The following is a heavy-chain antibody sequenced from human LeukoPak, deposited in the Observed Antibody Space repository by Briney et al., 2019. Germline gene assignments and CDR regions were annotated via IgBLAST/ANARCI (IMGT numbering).Heavy chain of an antibody. D-gene: IGHD5-18*01. V-gene: IGHV3-21*01. J-gene: IGHJ4*02. CDR3: ARPPAGGYSYGYFDY. CDR2: ISSSSSYI. CDR1: GFTFSSYS. Sequence: PGGSLRLSCAASGFTFSSYSMNWVRQAPGKGLEWVSSISSSSSYIYYADSVKGRFIISRDNAKNSLYLQMNSLRAEDTAVYYCARPPAGGYSYGYFDYWGQGTLVTVSS.